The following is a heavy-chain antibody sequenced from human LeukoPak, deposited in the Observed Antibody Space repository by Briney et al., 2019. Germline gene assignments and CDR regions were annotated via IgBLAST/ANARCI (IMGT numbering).Heavy chain of an antibody. CDR1: GFTLRSYA. Sequence: GGSPRLACVPSGFTLRSYATNWVRQVPGEGLEWVSGISESGVGSNYADSVKGRFTTSRDNSKNTLYLQMNSLRAEDTAVYYCAKVRVGATIDDWGQGTLVTVSS. D-gene: IGHD1-26*01. CDR2: ISESGVGS. J-gene: IGHJ4*02. CDR3: AKVRVGATIDD. V-gene: IGHV3-23*01.